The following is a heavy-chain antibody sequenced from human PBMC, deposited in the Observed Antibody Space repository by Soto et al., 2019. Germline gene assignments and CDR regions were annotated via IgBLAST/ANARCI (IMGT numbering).Heavy chain of an antibody. Sequence: ESGGGVVQPGRSLRLSCAASGLRFTSYSMHWVRQAPGKGLEWVAVISYDGNNAYYADSVKGRFTVSRDNSKNTLYLQMNSLTIEDTAVYYCASQFGEYPWDDWGQGTLVTVSS. V-gene: IGHV3-30-3*01. CDR2: ISYDGNNA. D-gene: IGHD3-10*01. CDR3: ASQFGEYPWDD. J-gene: IGHJ4*02. CDR1: GLRFTSYS.